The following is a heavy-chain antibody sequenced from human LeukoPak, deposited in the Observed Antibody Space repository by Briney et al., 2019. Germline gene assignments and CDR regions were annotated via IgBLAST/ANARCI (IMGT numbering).Heavy chain of an antibody. CDR2: IYHSGST. Sequence: SQTLSLTCAVSGVSISSGGYSWSWIRPPPGQGLEWIGYIYHSGSTYYNPSLKSRVTISVDRSKNQFSLKLSSVTAADTAVYYCARAPDSSGYKPFHAFDIWGQGTMVTVSS. J-gene: IGHJ3*02. CDR1: GVSISSGGYS. D-gene: IGHD3-22*01. V-gene: IGHV4-30-2*01. CDR3: ARAPDSSGYKPFHAFDI.